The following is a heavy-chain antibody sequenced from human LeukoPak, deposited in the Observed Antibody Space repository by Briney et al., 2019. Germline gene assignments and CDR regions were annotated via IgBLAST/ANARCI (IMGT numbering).Heavy chain of an antibody. V-gene: IGHV1-3*01. CDR1: GYTFTSYA. D-gene: IGHD6-13*01. Sequence: ASVKVSCKASGYTFTSYAMHWVRQAPGQRLEWMGWINAGNGNTKYSQKFQGRVSITRDTSASTAYMELSSLRSEDTAVYYCARDGRIAAADYWGQGTLVTVSS. J-gene: IGHJ4*02. CDR2: INAGNGNT. CDR3: ARDGRIAAADY.